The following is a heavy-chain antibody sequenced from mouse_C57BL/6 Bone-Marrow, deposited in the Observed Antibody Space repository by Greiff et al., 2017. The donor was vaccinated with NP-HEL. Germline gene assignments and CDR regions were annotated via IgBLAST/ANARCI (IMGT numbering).Heavy chain of an antibody. CDR2: IDPSDSYT. J-gene: IGHJ2*01. Sequence: QVQLQQPGAELVMPGASVKLSCKASGYTFTSYWMHWVKQRPGQGLEWIGEIDPSDSYTNYNQKFKGKSTLTVDKSSSPAYMQLSSLTSENSAVYYCARENYYGSSYNYWGQGTTLTVSS. V-gene: IGHV1-69*01. D-gene: IGHD1-1*01. CDR3: ARENYYGSSYNY. CDR1: GYTFTSYW.